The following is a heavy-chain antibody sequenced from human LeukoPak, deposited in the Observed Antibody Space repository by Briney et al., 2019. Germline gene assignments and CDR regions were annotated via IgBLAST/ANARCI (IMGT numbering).Heavy chain of an antibody. J-gene: IGHJ4*02. CDR1: GYTFTGFY. CDR2: INPESGVT. V-gene: IGHV1-2*02. Sequence: ASVTVSCKASGYTFTGFYMHWLRQAPGRGLEWLGWINPESGVTHYAPNFQGRVTMTRATSINTAYMELRSLTSDDTAVYYCTRTHLAADGARPIDYWGQGTLVTVSS. D-gene: IGHD6-13*01. CDR3: TRTHLAADGARPIDY.